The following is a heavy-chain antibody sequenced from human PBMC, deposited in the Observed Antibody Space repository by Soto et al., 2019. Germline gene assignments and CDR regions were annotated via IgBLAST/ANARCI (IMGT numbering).Heavy chain of an antibody. CDR1: GGSISTSNW. V-gene: IGHV4-4*02. D-gene: IGHD3-10*01. Sequence: XXTLSLACTVSGGSISTSNWWSWLRQPPGKGLEWIGEIYHSGSTTYNPSLKSRVTISVDKSKNQFSLMLTSATAAYTAVYYCARFPSGTSYFDYWGQGTLVTVSS. CDR3: ARFPSGTSYFDY. J-gene: IGHJ4*02. CDR2: IYHSGST.